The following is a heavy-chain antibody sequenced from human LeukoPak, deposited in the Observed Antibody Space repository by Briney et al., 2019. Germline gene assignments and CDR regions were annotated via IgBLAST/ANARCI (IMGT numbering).Heavy chain of an antibody. CDR2: IDHSGST. CDR3: ARHVRRGYSYGYGAFDP. Sequence: SETLSLTCAVYGGSFSGYYWSWIRQPPGKGLEWIGEIDHSGSTNYNPSLKSRVTISADTSKNQFSLKLSSVAAADTAVYYCARHVRRGYSYGYGAFDPWGQGTLVTVSS. CDR1: GGSFSGYY. D-gene: IGHD5-18*01. J-gene: IGHJ5*02. V-gene: IGHV4-34*01.